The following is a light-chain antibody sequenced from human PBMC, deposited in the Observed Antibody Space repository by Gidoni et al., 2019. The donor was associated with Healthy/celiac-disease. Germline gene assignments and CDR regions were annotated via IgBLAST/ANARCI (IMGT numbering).Light chain of an antibody. V-gene: IGKV1-39*01. CDR3: QQSSSTPRT. CDR1: QSISSY. Sequence: IQMTQSPSFLSASVGDRVTITCRATQSISSYLHWYQQKPGKAPKLLIYAASNLQSGVPSRFSGSGSGTDFTLTISSLQPEDFAAYYCQQSSSTPRTFGQGTKVEIK. J-gene: IGKJ1*01. CDR2: AAS.